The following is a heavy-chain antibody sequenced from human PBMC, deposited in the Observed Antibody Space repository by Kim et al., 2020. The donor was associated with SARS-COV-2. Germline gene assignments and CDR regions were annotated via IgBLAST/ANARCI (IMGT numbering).Heavy chain of an antibody. V-gene: IGHV4-39*07. D-gene: IGHD3-16*01. CDR2: GTT. CDR3: ARDMRYFDY. Sequence: GTTYYTPSLTSRVTISVDTSKNQFSLKLSSVTAADTAVYYCARDMRYFDYWGQGTLVTVSS. J-gene: IGHJ4*02.